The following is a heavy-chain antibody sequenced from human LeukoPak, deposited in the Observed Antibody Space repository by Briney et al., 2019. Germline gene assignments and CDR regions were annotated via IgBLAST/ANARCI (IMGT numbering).Heavy chain of an antibody. CDR3: ARGKGQQLVTPFDY. CDR1: GGSISSYY. J-gene: IGHJ4*02. Sequence: PSETLSLTCTVSGGSISSYYWSWIRQPAGKGLEWIGRIYTSGSTNYNPSLKSRVTMSVDTSKNQFSLKLSSVTAADTAVYYCARGKGQQLVTPFDYWGQGTLVTVSS. V-gene: IGHV4-4*07. CDR2: IYTSGST. D-gene: IGHD6-13*01.